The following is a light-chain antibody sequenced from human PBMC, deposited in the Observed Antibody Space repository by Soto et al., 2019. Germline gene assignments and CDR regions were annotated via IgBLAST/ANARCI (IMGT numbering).Light chain of an antibody. J-gene: IGLJ3*02. CDR2: LNSDGSH. CDR1: SGHSTYA. CDR3: QTWGTGIQV. V-gene: IGLV4-69*01. Sequence: QLVLTQSPSASASLGPSVNLTCTLSSGHSTYAIAWHQQQPEKGPRYLMKLNSDGSHSKGDGIPDRFSGSSSGAERYLTISSLQSEDEADYYCQTWGTGIQVFGGGTKLAVL.